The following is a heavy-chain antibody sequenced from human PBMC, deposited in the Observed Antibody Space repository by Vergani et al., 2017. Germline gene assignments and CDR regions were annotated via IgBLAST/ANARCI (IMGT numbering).Heavy chain of an antibody. Sequence: QVQLVESGGGVVQPGGSLRLSCAASGFTFSSYGMHWVRQAPGKGLEWVAFIRYDGSNKYYADSVKGRFTISRDNSKNTLYLQMNSLRAEDTAEYYCAKDLRRFLEWLLSYFDYWGQGTLVTVSS. CDR2: IRYDGSNK. CDR3: AKDLRRFLEWLLSYFDY. D-gene: IGHD3-3*01. V-gene: IGHV3-30*02. J-gene: IGHJ4*02. CDR1: GFTFSSYG.